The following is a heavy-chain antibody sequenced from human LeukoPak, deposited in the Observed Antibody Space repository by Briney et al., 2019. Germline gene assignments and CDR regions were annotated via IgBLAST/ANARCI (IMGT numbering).Heavy chain of an antibody. CDR3: AGIRGFSYGYSYFEY. CDR1: GGSISSYY. J-gene: IGHJ4*02. CDR2: ISYSGTT. Sequence: SETLSLTCTVSGGSISSYYWSWIRQPPGKGLEWIGYISYSGTTNYIPSLKSRLTMSLDTSKKQLSLKLSSVTAADTAVYYCAGIRGFSYGYSYFEYWGQGALVTVSS. V-gene: IGHV4-59*01. D-gene: IGHD5-18*01.